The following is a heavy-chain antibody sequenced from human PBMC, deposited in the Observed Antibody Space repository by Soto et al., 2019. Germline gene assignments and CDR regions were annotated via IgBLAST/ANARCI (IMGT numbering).Heavy chain of an antibody. D-gene: IGHD1-26*01. J-gene: IGHJ4*02. CDR3: ARGTWDTDE. V-gene: IGHV3-33*01. Sequence: XGSLRLSCVASGFSFSTYGMNWVRQAPGKGLEWVAVIWYDESTKYYTDSVKGRFTISRDNSKNTLSLQMDSLRAEDTAVYYGARGTWDTDEWGQGNLVPFSS. CDR1: GFSFSTYG. CDR2: IWYDESTK.